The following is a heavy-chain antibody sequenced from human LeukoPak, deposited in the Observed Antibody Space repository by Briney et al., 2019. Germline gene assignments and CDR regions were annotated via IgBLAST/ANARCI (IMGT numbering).Heavy chain of an antibody. CDR3: ARDADDLENAFDI. Sequence: SETLSLTCTVSGSSISSYYWSWIRQPPGKGLEWIGYIYYSGSTNYNPSLKSRVTISVDTSKNQFSLKLSSVTAADTAVYYCARDADDLENAFDIWGQGTMVTVSS. J-gene: IGHJ3*02. V-gene: IGHV4-59*12. D-gene: IGHD1-1*01. CDR2: IYYSGST. CDR1: GSSISSYY.